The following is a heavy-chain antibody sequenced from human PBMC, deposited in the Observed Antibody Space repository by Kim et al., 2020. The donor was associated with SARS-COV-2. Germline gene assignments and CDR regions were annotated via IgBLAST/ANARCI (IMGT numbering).Heavy chain of an antibody. CDR1: GFSVSGDY. Sequence: GGSLRLSCAVSGFSVSGDYMNWVRRAPGKGLECVSVIHTGGATFYADSVKGRFTISRDSSKNRLYLQMNSLRVEDTAVYYGARHDWFDPWGQGTLVTVSS. CDR3: ARHDWFDP. V-gene: IGHV3-66*04. CDR2: IHTGGAT. J-gene: IGHJ5*02.